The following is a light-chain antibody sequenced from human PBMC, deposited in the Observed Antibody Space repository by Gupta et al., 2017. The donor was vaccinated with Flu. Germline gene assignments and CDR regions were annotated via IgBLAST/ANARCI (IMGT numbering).Light chain of an antibody. CDR1: QSVSSSY. CDR2: GAS. Sequence: EIVLTQSPGTLSLSPGERATLSCRASQSVSSSYLAWYQQKPGQAPRLLIYGASSRATGLPDRFSGSGSGTDFTLTISILDPEDFAVYYCQQESSSPWTFGQGTKVEIK. V-gene: IGKV3-20*01. J-gene: IGKJ1*01. CDR3: QQESSSPWT.